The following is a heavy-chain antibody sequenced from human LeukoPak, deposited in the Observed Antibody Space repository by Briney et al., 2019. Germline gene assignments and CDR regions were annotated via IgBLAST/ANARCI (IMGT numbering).Heavy chain of an antibody. CDR3: AREHGRGYCSSTSCYPGVDY. Sequence: PGGSLRLSCAASGFAVSTNYMSWVRQAPGKGLEWVSVIFSGDNTYYSDSVKGRFTISRDNSKNMPNLQMNSLRAEDTAVYYCAREHGRGYCSSTSCYPGVDYWGQGTLVTVSS. D-gene: IGHD2-2*01. CDR2: IFSGDNT. J-gene: IGHJ4*02. CDR1: GFAVSTNY. V-gene: IGHV3-53*01.